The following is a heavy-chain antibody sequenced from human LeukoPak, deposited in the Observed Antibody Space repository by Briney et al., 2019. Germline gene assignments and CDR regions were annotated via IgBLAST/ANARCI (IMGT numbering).Heavy chain of an antibody. CDR2: FDPVDGET. Sequence: ASVKVSCKVSGYTHTELSMHWVRQAPGKGLEWMGGFDPVDGETIYAQKFQGRVTMTEDTSTDTAYMELSSLRSEDTAVYYCATEPLSGSYRGYYFDYWGQGTLVTVSS. D-gene: IGHD1-26*01. CDR3: ATEPLSGSYRGYYFDY. V-gene: IGHV1-24*01. CDR1: GYTHTELS. J-gene: IGHJ4*02.